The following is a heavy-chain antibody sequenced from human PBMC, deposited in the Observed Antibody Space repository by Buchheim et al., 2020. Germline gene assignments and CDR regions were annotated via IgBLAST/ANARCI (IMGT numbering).Heavy chain of an antibody. CDR2: IYYCGST. CDR1: GGSISSGGYY. J-gene: IGHJ5*02. D-gene: IGHD3-3*01. Sequence: QVQLQESGPGLVKPSHTLSLTCTVSGGSISSGGYYWRWVRQHPGKGLEWIGYIYYCGSTYYNPSLKRRVPIPVDTPKNQFSLKLSSVTAADTAVYYCARITSEDFWSLAGWFDPWGQGTL. CDR3: ARITSEDFWSLAGWFDP. V-gene: IGHV4-31*03.